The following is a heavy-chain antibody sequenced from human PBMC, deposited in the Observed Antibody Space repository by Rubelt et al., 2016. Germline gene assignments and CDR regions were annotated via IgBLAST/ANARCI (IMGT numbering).Heavy chain of an antibody. CDR2: ISSSGSTI. CDR3: ARGIWKFDY. D-gene: IGHD3-3*01. Sequence: EVQLVESGGGLVQPGGSLRLSCAASGFTFSSYEMNWVRQAPGKGLEWVSHISSSGSTIHYADSVKGRFTISMDNAKNQLYLQMNSLRAEDTAVYYCARGIWKFDYWGQGTLVTVSS. J-gene: IGHJ4*02. CDR1: GFTFSSYE. V-gene: IGHV3-48*03.